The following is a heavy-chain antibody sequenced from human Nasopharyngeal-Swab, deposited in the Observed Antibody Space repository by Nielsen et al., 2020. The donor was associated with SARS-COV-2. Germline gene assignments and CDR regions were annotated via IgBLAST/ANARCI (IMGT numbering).Heavy chain of an antibody. CDR2: IYYSGST. Sequence: SETLSLTCTFSGGSISSYYWIWIRQPPGKVLEWIGYIYYSGSTNYNPSLKSRVTISVDTSKNQFSLKLSSVTAADTAVYYCARWSVAQTPQPYGMDVWGQGTTVTVSS. J-gene: IGHJ6*02. CDR1: GGSISSYY. D-gene: IGHD6-19*01. V-gene: IGHV4-59*12. CDR3: ARWSVAQTPQPYGMDV.